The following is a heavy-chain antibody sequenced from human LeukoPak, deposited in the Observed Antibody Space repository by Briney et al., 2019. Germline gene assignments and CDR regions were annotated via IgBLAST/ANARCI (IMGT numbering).Heavy chain of an antibody. CDR3: ARDGGEGDNSAFDI. CDR1: GVTLSDHH. D-gene: IGHD3-16*01. Sequence: GGSLRLSCAASGVTLSDHHMDWVRQAPGKGLEWVGRTRDKARGYTTEYAASVKGRFTISRDDSQTSVYLQMNSLKTEDTAGYFWARDGGEGDNSAFDIWGQGEGVNVSS. J-gene: IGHJ3*02. CDR2: TRDKARGYTT. V-gene: IGHV3-72*01.